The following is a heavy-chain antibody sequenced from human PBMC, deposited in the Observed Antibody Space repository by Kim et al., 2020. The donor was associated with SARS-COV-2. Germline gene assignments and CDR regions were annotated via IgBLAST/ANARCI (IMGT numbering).Heavy chain of an antibody. CDR3: ARRGYDILTGYTTYFDY. Sequence: SETLSLTCTVSGGSISSYYWSWIRQPPGKGLEWIGYIYYSGSTNYNPSLKSRVTISVDTSKNQFSLKLSSVTAADTAVYYCARRGYDILTGYTTYFDYWG. CDR1: GGSISSYY. CDR2: IYYSGST. D-gene: IGHD3-9*01. J-gene: IGHJ4*01. V-gene: IGHV4-59*08.